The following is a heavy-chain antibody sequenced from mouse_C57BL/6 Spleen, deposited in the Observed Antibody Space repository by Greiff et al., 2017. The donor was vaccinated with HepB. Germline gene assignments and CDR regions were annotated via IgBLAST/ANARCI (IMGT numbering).Heavy chain of an antibody. CDR1: GYTFTDYY. D-gene: IGHD1-1*01. J-gene: IGHJ4*01. CDR2: IYPGSGNT. Sequence: QVQLQQSGAELVRPGASVKLSCKASGYTFTDYYINWVKQRPGQGLEWIARIYPGSGNTYYNEKFKGKATLTAEKSSSTAYMQLSSLTSEDSAVYFCARAGEITTVVRYAMDYWGQGTSVTVSS. V-gene: IGHV1-76*01. CDR3: ARAGEITTVVRYAMDY.